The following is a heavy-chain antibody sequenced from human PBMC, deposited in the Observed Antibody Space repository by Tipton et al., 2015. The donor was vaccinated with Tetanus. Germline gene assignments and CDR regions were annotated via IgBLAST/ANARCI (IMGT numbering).Heavy chain of an antibody. CDR3: ARHLFRTGHSSFDP. Sequence: SLRLSCAASGFTLSRYTLNWVRQAPGKGLEWVSSISSSSRYIYYADSVKGRFTISRDNAKNSLYLQMISLRAEDTAVYSCARHLFRTGHSSFDPWGQGTQVTVSS. CDR2: ISSSSRYI. D-gene: IGHD5-12*01. V-gene: IGHV3-21*01. J-gene: IGHJ5*02. CDR1: GFTLSRYT.